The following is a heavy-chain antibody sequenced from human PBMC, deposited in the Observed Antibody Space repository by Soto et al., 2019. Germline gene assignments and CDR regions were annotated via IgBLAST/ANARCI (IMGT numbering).Heavy chain of an antibody. V-gene: IGHV1-8*01. D-gene: IGHD1-26*01. Sequence: ASVKVSCKASGYTFTSYDINWVRQATGQGLEWMGWMNPNSGNTAYAQKFQGRVTMTRNTSISTAYMELSSLRSEDTAVYYCVREREGSGFDPWGQGTLVTVSS. CDR2: MNPNSGNT. J-gene: IGHJ5*02. CDR3: VREREGSGFDP. CDR1: GYTFTSYD.